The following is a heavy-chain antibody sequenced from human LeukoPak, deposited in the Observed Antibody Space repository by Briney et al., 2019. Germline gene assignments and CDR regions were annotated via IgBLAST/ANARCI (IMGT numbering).Heavy chain of an antibody. CDR1: GGSISTSNYY. D-gene: IGHD3-22*01. CDR3: ARDLVYYYDSSGFDY. J-gene: IGHJ4*02. CDR2: IFYSGST. Sequence: TSGALSLTCTVSGGSISTSNYYWGWIRQPPGEGLEWIGNIFYSGSTYYSPSLRSRVTISLDTSRNQFSLKLNSVTAADTAVYYCARDLVYYYDSSGFDYWGQGTLVTVSS. V-gene: IGHV4-39*07.